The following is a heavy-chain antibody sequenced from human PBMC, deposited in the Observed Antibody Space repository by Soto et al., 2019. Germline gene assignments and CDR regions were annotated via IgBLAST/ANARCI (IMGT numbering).Heavy chain of an antibody. J-gene: IGHJ4*02. CDR3: AKKGIAAAGPETFDY. D-gene: IGHD6-13*01. CDR1: GFTFSSYS. CDR2: ISSSSSYI. Sequence: SGGSLRLSCAASGFTFSSYSMNWVRQAPGKGLEWVSSISSSSSYIYYADSVKGRFTISRDNAKNSLYLQMNSLRAEDTAVYYCAKKGIAAAGPETFDYWGQGTLVTVSS. V-gene: IGHV3-21*01.